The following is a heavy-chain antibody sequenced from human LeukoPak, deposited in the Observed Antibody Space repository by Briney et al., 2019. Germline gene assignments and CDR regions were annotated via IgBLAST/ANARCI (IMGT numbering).Heavy chain of an antibody. CDR2: ISSSSSYI. CDR1: GFTFSSYS. CDR3: ARDISSSWYQSFYYYGMDV. V-gene: IGHV3-21*01. D-gene: IGHD6-13*01. J-gene: IGHJ6*02. Sequence: GGSLRLSCAASGFTFSSYSMNWVRQAPGKRLEWVSSISSSSSYIYYADSVKGRFTISRDNAKNSLYLQMNSLRAEDTAVYYCARDISSSWYQSFYYYGMDVWGQGTTVTVSS.